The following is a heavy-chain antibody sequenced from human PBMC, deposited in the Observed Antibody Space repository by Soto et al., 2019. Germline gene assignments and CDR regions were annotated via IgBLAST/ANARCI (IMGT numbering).Heavy chain of an antibody. V-gene: IGHV4-30-4*01. D-gene: IGHD2-15*01. CDR3: ARVVRFCSRPSCRGRNWFDP. CDR1: GGSISSGDYY. CDR2: MFYVGAT. Sequence: SETLSLTCSVFGGSISSGDYYWSWIRQPPGKGLEWIGYMFYVGATYYNPSLKSRVTISVDTSKNQFSLKLNFVTAADTAVYHCARVVRFCSRPSCRGRNWFDPWGQGTLVTVSS. J-gene: IGHJ5*02.